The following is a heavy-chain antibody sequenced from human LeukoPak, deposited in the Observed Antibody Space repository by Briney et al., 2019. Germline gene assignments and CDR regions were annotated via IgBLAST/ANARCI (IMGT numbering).Heavy chain of an antibody. Sequence: ASVKVSCKASGYTFTGYYMHWVRQAPGQGLEWMGWINPNSGGTNYAQKFQGRVTMTRDTSISTAYMGLSRLRSDDTAVYYCARVWPNRRSYDSSGLSSLDYWGQGTLVTVSS. D-gene: IGHD3-22*01. CDR2: INPNSGGT. CDR3: ARVWPNRRSYDSSGLSSLDY. CDR1: GYTFTGYY. J-gene: IGHJ4*02. V-gene: IGHV1-2*02.